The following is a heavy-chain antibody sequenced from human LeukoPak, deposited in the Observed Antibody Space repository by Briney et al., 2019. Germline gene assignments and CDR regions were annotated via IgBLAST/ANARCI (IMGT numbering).Heavy chain of an antibody. J-gene: IGHJ3*02. CDR1: GYSISSAYY. D-gene: IGHD3-22*01. CDR2: IYPSGNT. CDR3: ARSWRYDSSIPDAFDI. V-gene: IGHV4-38-2*01. Sequence: SETLSLTCAVSGYSISSAYYWGWIRQPPGKGLEWIGSIYPSGNTYYNPSLKSRVTMLLDTSKNQFSLKLSSVTAADTAIYYCARSWRYDSSIPDAFDIWGQGTMVTVSS.